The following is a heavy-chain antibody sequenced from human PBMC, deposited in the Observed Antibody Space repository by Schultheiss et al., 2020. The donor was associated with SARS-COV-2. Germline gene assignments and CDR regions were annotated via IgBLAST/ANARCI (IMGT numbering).Heavy chain of an antibody. V-gene: IGHV4-59*01. CDR2: IYHSGST. CDR1: GGSISSYY. CDR3: ARSTYSGSYNWFDP. D-gene: IGHD1-26*01. J-gene: IGHJ5*02. Sequence: SETLSLTCTVSGGSISSYYWSWIRQPPGKGLEWIGYIYHSGSTNYNPSLKSRVTISVDTSKNQFSLKLSSVTAADTAVYYCARSTYSGSYNWFDPWGQGTLVTVSS.